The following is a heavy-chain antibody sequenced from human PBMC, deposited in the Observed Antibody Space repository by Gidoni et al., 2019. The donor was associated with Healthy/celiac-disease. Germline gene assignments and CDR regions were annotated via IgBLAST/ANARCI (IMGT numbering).Heavy chain of an antibody. CDR2: IRSKAYGGTT. D-gene: IGHD5-12*01. V-gene: IGHV3-49*05. CDR3: TRDRGYSGYDSLDY. CDR1: GFTFGDYA. J-gene: IGHJ4*02. Sequence: EVQLVESGGGLVKPGRSLRLSCTASGFTFGDYAMSWFRQAPGKGLEWVGFIRSKAYGGTTEYAASVKGRFTISRDDSKSIAYLQMNSLKTEDTAVYYCTRDRGYSGYDSLDYWGQGTLVTVSS.